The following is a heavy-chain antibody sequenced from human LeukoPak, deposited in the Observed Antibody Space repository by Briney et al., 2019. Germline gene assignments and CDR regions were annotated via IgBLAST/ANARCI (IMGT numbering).Heavy chain of an antibody. D-gene: IGHD1-26*01. CDR2: IIPIFGTA. Sequence: ASVKVSCKASGGTFSSYAISWVRQAPGQGLEWMGGIIPIFGTANYAQKFQGRVTITADKSTSTAYMELSSLRSEDTAVYYCARDVRIVGAKGGVDAFDIWGQGTMVTVSS. J-gene: IGHJ3*02. CDR3: ARDVRIVGAKGGVDAFDI. CDR1: GGTFSSYA. V-gene: IGHV1-69*06.